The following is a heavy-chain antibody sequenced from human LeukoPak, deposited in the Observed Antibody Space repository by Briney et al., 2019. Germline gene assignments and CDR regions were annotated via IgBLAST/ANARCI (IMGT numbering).Heavy chain of an antibody. D-gene: IGHD2-15*01. CDR1: GFTVSSNS. CDR3: ARRAGEYSHPYDY. V-gene: IGHV3-53*01. CDR2: IYSGGNT. J-gene: IGHJ4*02. Sequence: PGGSLRLAWTVSGFTVSSNSWSWVRQAPGKGLEWVSFIYSGGNTHYSGCVKGGFTLSRDNSKNPLYLQMNSLRAEDTAIYYCARRAGEYSHPYDYWGQGTLVTVSS.